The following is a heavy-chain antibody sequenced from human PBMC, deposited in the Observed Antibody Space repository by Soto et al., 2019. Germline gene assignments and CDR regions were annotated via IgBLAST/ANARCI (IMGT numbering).Heavy chain of an antibody. CDR1: GDSISSSKYY. J-gene: IGHJ5*02. Sequence: SETLSLTCTFSGDSISSSKYYWGWIRQPPGKGLEWIGSIYYSGSPYYNSSLKSRVTISVDTSKNQFSLKLSSVTAADTAVYYCARGPHMIVVVITFGGMGNWFGPWGQGTLVTVSS. CDR2: IYYSGSP. CDR3: ARGPHMIVVVITFGGMGNWFGP. V-gene: IGHV4-39*07. D-gene: IGHD3-22*01.